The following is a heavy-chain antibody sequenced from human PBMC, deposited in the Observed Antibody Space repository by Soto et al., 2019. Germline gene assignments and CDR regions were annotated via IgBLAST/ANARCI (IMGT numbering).Heavy chain of an antibody. CDR3: ARYCSGGSCYSNWFDP. D-gene: IGHD2-15*01. J-gene: IGHJ5*02. Sequence: SETLSLTCAVYGGSFSGYYWSWIRQPPGKGLEWIGEINHSGSTNYNPSLKSRVTISVDTSKNQFSLKLSSVTAADTAVHYCARYCSGGSCYSNWFDPWGQGTLVTVSS. CDR1: GGSFSGYY. V-gene: IGHV4-34*01. CDR2: INHSGST.